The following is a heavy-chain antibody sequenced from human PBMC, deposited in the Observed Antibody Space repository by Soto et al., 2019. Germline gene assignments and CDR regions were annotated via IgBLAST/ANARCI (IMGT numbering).Heavy chain of an antibody. V-gene: IGHV4-39*01. CDR3: ARRRESDYDFWSGYYFAQGWFDP. CDR1: GGSISSSSYY. D-gene: IGHD3-3*01. J-gene: IGHJ5*02. CDR2: IYYSGST. Sequence: PSETLSLTCTVSGGSISSSSYYWGWIRQPPGKGLEWIGSIYYSGSTYYNPSLKSRVTISVDTSKNQFSLKLSSVTAADTAVYYCARRRESDYDFWSGYYFAQGWFDPWGQGTLVTVSS.